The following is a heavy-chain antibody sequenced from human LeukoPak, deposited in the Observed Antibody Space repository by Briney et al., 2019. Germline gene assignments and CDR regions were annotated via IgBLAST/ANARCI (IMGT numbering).Heavy chain of an antibody. D-gene: IGHD3-10*01. J-gene: IGHJ4*02. CDR3: AKGYGSGSYSMRSTYYFDY. CDR1: GFTFSSYA. V-gene: IGHV3-23*01. CDR2: ISGSGGST. Sequence: GGSPRLSCAASGFTFSSYAMSWVRQAPGKGLEWVSAISGSGGSTYYADSVKGRFTISRDNSKNTLYLQMNSLRAEDTAVYYCAKGYGSGSYSMRSTYYFDYWGQGTLVTVSS.